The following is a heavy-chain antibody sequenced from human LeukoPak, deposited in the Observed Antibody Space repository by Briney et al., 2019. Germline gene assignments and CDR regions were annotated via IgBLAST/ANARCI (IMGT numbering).Heavy chain of an antibody. CDR1: GFTFSSYS. V-gene: IGHV3-21*01. CDR3: ASIGADYDSSGYGPL. D-gene: IGHD3-22*01. J-gene: IGHJ4*02. Sequence: PGGSLRLSCAASGFTFSSYSMHWVRQAPGKGLEWVSSISSSSSYIYYADSVKGRFTISRDNAKNSLYLQMNSLRAEDTAVYYCASIGADYDSSGYGPLWGQGTLVTVSS. CDR2: ISSSSSYI.